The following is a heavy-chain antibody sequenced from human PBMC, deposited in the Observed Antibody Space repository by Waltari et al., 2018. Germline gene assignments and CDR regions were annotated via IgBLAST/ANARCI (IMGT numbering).Heavy chain of an antibody. Sequence: QVQLVESGGGVVQPGRSLRLSCAASGFTFSSYAMHWVRQAPGKGLEWVAVISYDGSNKYYADSGKGRFTISRDNSKNTLYLQMNSLRAEDTAVYYCARNRFAGDYYYGMDVWGQGTTVTVSS. D-gene: IGHD3-3*01. CDR1: GFTFSSYA. CDR2: ISYDGSNK. J-gene: IGHJ6*02. CDR3: ARNRFAGDYYYGMDV. V-gene: IGHV3-30-3*01.